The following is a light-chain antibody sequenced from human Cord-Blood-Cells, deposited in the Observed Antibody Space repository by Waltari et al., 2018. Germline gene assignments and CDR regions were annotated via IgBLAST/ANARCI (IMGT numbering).Light chain of an antibody. J-gene: IGLJ1*01. V-gene: IGLV2-11*01. Sequence: QSALTQPRSVSGSPGQSVTISCTGTSSDVGGYNYVSWYQQHPGKAPKLMIYDVSKRPSGVPDLFSGSKSGNTASLTISGLQAEDEADYYFCSYAGSYTYVFGTGTKVTVL. CDR3: CSYAGSYTYV. CDR2: DVS. CDR1: SSDVGGYNY.